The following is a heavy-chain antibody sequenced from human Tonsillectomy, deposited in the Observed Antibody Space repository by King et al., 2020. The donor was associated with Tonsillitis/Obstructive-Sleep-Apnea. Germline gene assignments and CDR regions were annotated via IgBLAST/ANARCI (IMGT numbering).Heavy chain of an antibody. CDR1: GYTFTSYA. Sequence: QLVQSGSELKKPGASVKVSCKASGYTFTSYAMNWVRQAPGQGLEWMGWINTNTGNPTYAQGFTGRFVFSLDTSVSTAYLQISSLKAEDTAVYYCARSPPHYYDSSGYYYYLDYYYYYMDVWGKGTTVTVSS. CDR3: ARSPPHYYDSSGYYYYLDYYYYYMDV. J-gene: IGHJ6*03. D-gene: IGHD3-22*01. CDR2: INTNTGNP. V-gene: IGHV7-4-1*02.